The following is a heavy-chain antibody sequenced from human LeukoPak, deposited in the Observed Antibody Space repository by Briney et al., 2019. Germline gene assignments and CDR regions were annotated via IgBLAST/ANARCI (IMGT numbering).Heavy chain of an antibody. D-gene: IGHD3-16*01. CDR2: MNPNSGDR. CDR3: AREDGTLLGDPLDY. CDR1: GYTFTIYD. V-gene: IGHV1-8*02. J-gene: IGHJ4*02. Sequence: GASVKVSCKATGYTFTIYDINWVRQVTGQGLEWMGWMNPNSGDRGYAQKFQGRVTMTRNTSISTAYMELTGLTSEDTAVYYCAREDGTLLGDPLDYWGQGSLVTVSS.